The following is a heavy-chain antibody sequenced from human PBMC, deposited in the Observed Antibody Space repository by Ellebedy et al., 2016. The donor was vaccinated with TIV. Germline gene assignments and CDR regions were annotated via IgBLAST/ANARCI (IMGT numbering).Heavy chain of an antibody. V-gene: IGHV4-39*01. D-gene: IGHD3-3*01. J-gene: IGHJ6*02. CDR2: IYYSGNT. CDR3: ARPSLEWPYYYMDV. Sequence: SETLSLTCTVSGGSIGSSGSYWGWIRQPPGKGLEWVGNIYYSGNTYYNPSVKSRLTISVDTSKNQFSLKLSSVTAADTAVYYCARPSLEWPYYYMDVWGQGTTVTVSS. CDR1: GGSIGSSGSY.